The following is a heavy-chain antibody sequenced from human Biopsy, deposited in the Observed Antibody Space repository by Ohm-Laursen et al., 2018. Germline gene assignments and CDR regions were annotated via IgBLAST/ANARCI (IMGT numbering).Heavy chain of an antibody. CDR2: ISFTGTSS. Sequence: GSLRLSCAASGFTFSAYEMNWVRQAPGKGLEWVSYISFTGTSSYSADSVKGRFTISRDNAKNSLYLQMNSLRAEDTGIYYCARDLKWGQGTLVTVSS. V-gene: IGHV3-48*03. CDR3: ARDLK. CDR1: GFTFSAYE. J-gene: IGHJ4*02.